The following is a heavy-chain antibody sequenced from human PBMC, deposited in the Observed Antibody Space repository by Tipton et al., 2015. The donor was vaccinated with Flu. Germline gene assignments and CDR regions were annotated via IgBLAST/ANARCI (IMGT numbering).Heavy chain of an antibody. V-gene: IGHV3-53*01. CDR3: VRGQGANP. CDR1: GFTVSSNY. J-gene: IGHJ5*02. Sequence: SLRLSCAASGFTVSSNYMSWVRQAPGKGLGWVSVIYSDGNTYYVDSVKGRFTVSRDNSKNILSLQMNSLRAEDTAVYYCVRGQGANPWGQGTLVTVSS. CDR2: IYSDGNT.